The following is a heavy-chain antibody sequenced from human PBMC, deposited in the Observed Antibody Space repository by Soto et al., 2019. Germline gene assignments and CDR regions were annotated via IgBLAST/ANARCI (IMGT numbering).Heavy chain of an antibody. D-gene: IGHD1-20*01. V-gene: IGHV3-23*01. J-gene: IGHJ3*02. CDR1: GFTFYSYA. CDR2: IGSVGGDT. Sequence: GGSLRLSCAASGFTFYSYAMSWVRQAPGKGLEWVSTIGSVGGDTYYADSVKGRFTISRDDSKNTLLLQMNSLRAEDTAVYYCVKDRMAYNSVWDPFDIWGQGTMVTVSS. CDR3: VKDRMAYNSVWDPFDI.